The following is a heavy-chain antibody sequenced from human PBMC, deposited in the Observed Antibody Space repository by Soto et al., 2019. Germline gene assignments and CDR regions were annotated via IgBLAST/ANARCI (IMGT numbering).Heavy chain of an antibody. CDR2: IDPSDSYT. J-gene: IGHJ6*02. V-gene: IGHV5-10-1*01. CDR1: GYSFTSYW. D-gene: IGHD2-2*01. Sequence: GESLKISCKGSGYSFTSYWISWVRQMPGKGLEWMGRIDPSDSYTNYSPSFQGHVTISADKSISTAYLQWSSLKASDTAMYYCAIGGIGYCSSTSCLRHYYGMDVWGQGTTVTSP. CDR3: AIGGIGYCSSTSCLRHYYGMDV.